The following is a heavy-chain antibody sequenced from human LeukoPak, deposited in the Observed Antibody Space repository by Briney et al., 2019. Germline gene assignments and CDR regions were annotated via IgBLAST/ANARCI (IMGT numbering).Heavy chain of an antibody. Sequence: GGSLRLSCAASGFTFSDYYMSWIRQAPGKGLEWVSYISSSGSTIYYADSVKGRFTISRDNAKNSLYLQMNSLRAEDTAVYYCARDSAAMVFSFHYWGQGTLVTVSS. V-gene: IGHV3-11*04. CDR1: GFTFSDYY. CDR2: ISSSGSTI. J-gene: IGHJ4*02. CDR3: ARDSAAMVFSFHY. D-gene: IGHD5-18*01.